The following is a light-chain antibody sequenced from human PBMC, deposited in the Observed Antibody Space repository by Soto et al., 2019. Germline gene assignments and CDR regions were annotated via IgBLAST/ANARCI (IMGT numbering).Light chain of an antibody. V-gene: IGKV4-1*01. CDR1: QSVLLSSNNKNC. CDR2: WAS. CDR3: QQYYSTPPT. J-gene: IGKJ3*01. Sequence: DIVMTQSPDSLAVSLGERATINCKSSQSVLLSSNNKNCLSWYQQKPGQPPKLLIYWASTRESGVPDRFSGSGSGTDLTLTISSLKAEDVAVYYCQQYYSTPPTFGPGTKVDIK.